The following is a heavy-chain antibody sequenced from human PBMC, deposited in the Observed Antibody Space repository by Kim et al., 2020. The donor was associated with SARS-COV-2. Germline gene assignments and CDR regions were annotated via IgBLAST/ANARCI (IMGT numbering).Heavy chain of an antibody. D-gene: IGHD3-10*01. V-gene: IGHV3-30*02. Sequence: FYADSAKGRFTLSRDNTRNTLYLPMRSLRVEETAGYYCAKELGSGLPVERWGQGTLVTVSS. CDR3: AKELGSGLPVER. J-gene: IGHJ4*02.